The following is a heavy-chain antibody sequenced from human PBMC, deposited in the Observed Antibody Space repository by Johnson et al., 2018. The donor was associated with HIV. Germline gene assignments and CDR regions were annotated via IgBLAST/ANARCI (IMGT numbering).Heavy chain of an antibody. J-gene: IGHJ3*02. V-gene: IGHV3-7*05. CDR3: ARAGYSYGLGAFDI. D-gene: IGHD5-18*01. CDR1: GFTLSRYW. CDR2: IKQDGSET. Sequence: QLVESGGGLVQSGGSLRLSCAASGFTLSRYWMSWVRQAPGKGLEWVANIKQDGSETYYVDAVKGRFTISRDNAKNSLFLQMNSLRVEDTAVDYCARAGYSYGLGAFDIWGHGTMVTVSS.